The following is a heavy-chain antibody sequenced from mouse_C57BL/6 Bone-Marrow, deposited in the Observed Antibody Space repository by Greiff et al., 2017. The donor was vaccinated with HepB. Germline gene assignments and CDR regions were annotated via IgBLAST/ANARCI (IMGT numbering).Heavy chain of an antibody. CDR1: GFPITSGYY. CDR2: ITHSGET. Sequence: VQVVESGPGLVKPSQSLFLTCSITGFPITSGYYWIWIRQSPGKPLEWMGYITHSGETFYNPSLQSLISITRETSKNQFFLQLNSVTTEDTAMYYCAGDRGTGTFAYWGQGTLVTVSA. D-gene: IGHD4-1*01. J-gene: IGHJ3*01. V-gene: IGHV12-3*01. CDR3: AGDRGTGTFAY.